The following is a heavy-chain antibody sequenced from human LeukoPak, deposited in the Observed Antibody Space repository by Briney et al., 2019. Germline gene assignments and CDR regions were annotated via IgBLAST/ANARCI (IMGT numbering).Heavy chain of an antibody. D-gene: IGHD6-6*01. CDR2: ISSSSTI. V-gene: IGHV3-48*01. Sequence: GGSLRLSCAASGFTFSSYSMNWVRQAPGKGLEWVSYISSSSTIYYADSVKGRFTISRDNAKNSLYLQMNSLRAEDTAVYYCARVSSSGSGFYYYMDVWGKGTTVTVSS. CDR1: GFTFSSYS. J-gene: IGHJ6*03. CDR3: ARVSSSGSGFYYYMDV.